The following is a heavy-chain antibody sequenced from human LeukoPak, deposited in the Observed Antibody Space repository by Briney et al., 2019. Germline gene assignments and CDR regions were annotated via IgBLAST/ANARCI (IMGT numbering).Heavy chain of an antibody. D-gene: IGHD3-9*01. CDR1: GFTFSSYW. CDR3: ARDFAGWGYFDL. V-gene: IGHV3-74*01. CDR2: INSDGSSA. J-gene: IGHJ2*01. Sequence: GGSLRLSCAASGFTFSSYWMHWVRQAPGKGLVWVSRINSDGSSASYADSVKGRFTISRDSAKNTLYLQLNSLRAEDTAVYYCARDFAGWGYFDLWGRGTQVTVSS.